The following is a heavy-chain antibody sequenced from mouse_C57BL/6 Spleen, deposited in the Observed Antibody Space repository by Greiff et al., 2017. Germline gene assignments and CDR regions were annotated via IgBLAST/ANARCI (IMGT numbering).Heavy chain of an antibody. Sequence: QVQLKQPGAELVMPGASVKLSCKASGYTFTSYWMHWVKQRPGQGLEWIGEIDPSDSYTNYNQKFKGKSTLSVDKSSSTAYMQHSSLTSEDSAVYYCATYDGYYVNDYWGQGTTLTVSS. J-gene: IGHJ2*01. CDR3: ATYDGYYVNDY. D-gene: IGHD2-3*01. V-gene: IGHV1-69*01. CDR1: GYTFTSYW. CDR2: IDPSDSYT.